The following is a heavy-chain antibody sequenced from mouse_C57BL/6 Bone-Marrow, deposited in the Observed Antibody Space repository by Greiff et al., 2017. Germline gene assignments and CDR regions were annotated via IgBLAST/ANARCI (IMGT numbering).Heavy chain of an antibody. Sequence: VQLQQPGAELVKPGASVKLSCKASGYTSTSYWMHWVKQRPGQGLEWIGMIHPNSGSTNYNEKFKSKATLTVDKSSSTAYMQLSSLTSEDSAVYYCARSGGLRAWFAYWGQGTLVTVSA. CDR2: IHPNSGST. CDR1: GYTSTSYW. J-gene: IGHJ3*01. V-gene: IGHV1-64*01. CDR3: ARSGGLRAWFAY. D-gene: IGHD2-4*01.